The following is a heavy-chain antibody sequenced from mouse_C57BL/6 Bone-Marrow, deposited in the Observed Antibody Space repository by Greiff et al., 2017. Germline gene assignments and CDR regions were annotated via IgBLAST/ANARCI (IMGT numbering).Heavy chain of an antibody. CDR2: IDPENGDT. D-gene: IGHD1-1*01. V-gene: IGHV14-4*01. CDR1: GFNIKDDY. J-gene: IGHJ4*01. Sequence: EVQLQQSGAELVRPGASVKLSCTASGFNIKDDYMHWVKQRPEQGLEWIGWIDPENGDTEYASKFQGKATITADTSSNTAYLQLSSLTSEDTAVYYCTTPITTVVTNYYAMDYWGQGTSVTVSS. CDR3: TTPITTVVTNYYAMDY.